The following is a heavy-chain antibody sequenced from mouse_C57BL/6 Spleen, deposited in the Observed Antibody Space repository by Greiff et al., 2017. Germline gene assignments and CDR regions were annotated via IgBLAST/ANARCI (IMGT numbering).Heavy chain of an antibody. CDR2: IYPGSGST. D-gene: IGHD2-2*01. CDR3: AIWGYDRGVFDY. CDR1: GYTFTSYW. V-gene: IGHV1-55*01. J-gene: IGHJ2*01. Sequence: QVQLQQPGAELVKPGASVKMSCKASGYTFTSYWITWVKQRPGQGLEWIGDIYPGSGSTNYNEKFKSKATLTVDTSSSTAYMQLSSLTSEDSAVYYCAIWGYDRGVFDYWGQGTTLTVSS.